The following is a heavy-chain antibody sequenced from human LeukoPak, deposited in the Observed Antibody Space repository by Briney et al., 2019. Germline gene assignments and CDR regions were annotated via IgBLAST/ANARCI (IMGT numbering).Heavy chain of an antibody. J-gene: IGHJ4*02. CDR2: IDQDEKER. CDR3: ARGLYGSGRRSLMAL. Sequence: GGSLRLSCVASGFPFHNYWMTWVRQAPGKGLEWVANIDQDEKERNYVDSVKGRFTISRDNAEKSLYLEVNSLGVEDTARYYCARGLYGSGRRSLMALWGPGTLVTVSS. D-gene: IGHD3-10*01. V-gene: IGHV3-7*01. CDR1: GFPFHNYW.